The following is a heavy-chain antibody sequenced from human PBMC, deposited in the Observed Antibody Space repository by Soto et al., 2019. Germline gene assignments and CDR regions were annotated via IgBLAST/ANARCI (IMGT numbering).Heavy chain of an antibody. CDR2: IYYSGST. D-gene: IGHD4-17*01. Sequence: QVQLQESGPGLVKPSQTLSLTCTVSGGSISSGDYYWSWIRQPPGKGLEWIGYIYYSGSTYYNPSIKSRVTISVDTSKNQCSMKLSSVTAADTAVYYCARDMGSNYGDSYAFDIWGQGTMVTVSS. V-gene: IGHV4-30-4*01. CDR3: ARDMGSNYGDSYAFDI. CDR1: GGSISSGDYY. J-gene: IGHJ3*02.